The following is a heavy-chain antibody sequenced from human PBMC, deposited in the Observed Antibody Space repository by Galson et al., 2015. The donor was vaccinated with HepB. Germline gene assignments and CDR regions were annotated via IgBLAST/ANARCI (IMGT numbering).Heavy chain of an antibody. CDR3: ARDSSSWYYYYGMDV. CDR1: GFTFSSYW. J-gene: IGHJ6*02. D-gene: IGHD6-13*01. CDR2: IKQDGSEK. Sequence: SLRLSCAASGFTFSSYWMSWVRQAPGKGLEWVANIKQDGSEKYHVDSVKGRFTISSDNAKNSLYLQMNSLRAEDTAVYYCARDSSSWYYYYGMDVWGQGTTVTVSS. V-gene: IGHV3-7*03.